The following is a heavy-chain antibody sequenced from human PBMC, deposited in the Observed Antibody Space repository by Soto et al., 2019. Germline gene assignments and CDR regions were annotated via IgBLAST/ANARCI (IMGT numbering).Heavy chain of an antibody. Sequence: GGSLRLSCAASGFTFSSYGMHWVRQAPGKGLEWVAVISYDGSNKYYADSVKGRFTISRDNSKNTLYLQMNSLRAEDTAVYYCAKGRVTRGIGYYFDYWGQGSLVNVSS. J-gene: IGHJ4*02. CDR1: GFTFSSYG. V-gene: IGHV3-30*18. CDR3: AKGRVTRGIGYYFDY. D-gene: IGHD3-16*01. CDR2: ISYDGSNK.